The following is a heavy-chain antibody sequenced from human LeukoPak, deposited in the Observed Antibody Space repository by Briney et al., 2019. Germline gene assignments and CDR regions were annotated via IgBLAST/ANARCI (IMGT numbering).Heavy chain of an antibody. J-gene: IGHJ4*02. CDR1: GGSISSGGYY. Sequence: SQTLSLTCTVSGGSISSGGYYWSWIWQPPGKGLEWIGYIYHSGSTYYNPSLKSRVTISVDRSKNQFSLKLSSVTAADTAVYYCARDTTLDSRYYFDYWGQGTLVTVSS. D-gene: IGHD1-14*01. CDR2: IYHSGST. CDR3: ARDTTLDSRYYFDY. V-gene: IGHV4-30-2*01.